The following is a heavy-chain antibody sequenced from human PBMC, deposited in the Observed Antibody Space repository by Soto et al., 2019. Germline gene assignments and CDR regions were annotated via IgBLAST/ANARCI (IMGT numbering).Heavy chain of an antibody. V-gene: IGHV3-33*01. J-gene: IGHJ4*02. Sequence: QVQLVESGGGVVQPGRSVRLSCAAPGFPFRSYGMNWVRQAPGKGLEWVALIWYDGGNKYYADSVKGRFTISRDNSKNMLYLQMNSLRAQDTAVYYCARLGGSEGFTVDFWGQGTLVTVSS. CDR2: IWYDGGNK. CDR3: ARLGGSEGFTVDF. D-gene: IGHD3-10*01. CDR1: GFPFRSYG.